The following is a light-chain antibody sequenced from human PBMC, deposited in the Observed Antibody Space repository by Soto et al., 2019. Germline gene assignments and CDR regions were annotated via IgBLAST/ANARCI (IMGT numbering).Light chain of an antibody. CDR2: SAV. CDR3: QQHDNVPWT. CDR1: QDINHY. Sequence: DIQMTQSPSSLSASVGDRVTITCQATQDINHYINWYQQKPGKAPELLIFSAVNSEAGVTSRFSGSGSGTEYTLTITSVQPEDIATYFCQQHDNVPWTFGQGTRVEIK. J-gene: IGKJ1*01. V-gene: IGKV1-33*01.